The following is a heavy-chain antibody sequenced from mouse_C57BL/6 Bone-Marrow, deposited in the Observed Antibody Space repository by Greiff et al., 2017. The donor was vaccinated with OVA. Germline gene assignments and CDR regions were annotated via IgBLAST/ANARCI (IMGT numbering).Heavy chain of an antibody. CDR3: ARGNWVYAMDY. CDR1: GYAFSSSW. V-gene: IGHV1-82*01. Sequence: VQLQQSGPELVKPGASVKISCKASGYAFSSSWMNWVKQRPGKGLEWIGRIYPGDGDTNYNGKFKGKATLTADKSSSTAYMQLSSLTSEDSAVYFCARGNWVYAMDYWGQGTSVTVSS. CDR2: IYPGDGDT. D-gene: IGHD4-1*01. J-gene: IGHJ4*01.